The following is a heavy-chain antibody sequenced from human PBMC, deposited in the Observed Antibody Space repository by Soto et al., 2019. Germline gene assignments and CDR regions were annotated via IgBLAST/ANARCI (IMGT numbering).Heavy chain of an antibody. CDR3: VSGRYDSVRLGMDV. V-gene: IGHV3-66*01. Sequence: EVQLVESGGGLVQPGGSLRLSCAASGFTVRSNYMTWVRQAPGKGLEWVSLLNSGGSINYADSVKGRFTISRDNSKNTVYLQMNSLRAEDTAVYYCVSGRYDSVRLGMDVWGQGTTVTVSS. CDR2: LNSGGSI. CDR1: GFTVRSNY. D-gene: IGHD3-3*01. J-gene: IGHJ6*02.